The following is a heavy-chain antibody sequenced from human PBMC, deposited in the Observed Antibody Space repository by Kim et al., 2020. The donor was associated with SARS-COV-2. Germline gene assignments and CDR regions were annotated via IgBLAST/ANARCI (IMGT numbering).Heavy chain of an antibody. J-gene: IGHJ4*02. V-gene: IGHV4-39*01. CDR3: ARRRQQLVG. Sequence: STYYTPSLKSRVTISMDTSTNQFSLKLSSVTAADTAVYYCARRRQQLVGWGQGTLVTVSS. D-gene: IGHD6-13*01. CDR2: ST.